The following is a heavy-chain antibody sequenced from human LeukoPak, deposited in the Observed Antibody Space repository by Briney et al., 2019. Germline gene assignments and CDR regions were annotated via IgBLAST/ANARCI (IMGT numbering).Heavy chain of an antibody. CDR3: ARKYSSSWSEDY. Sequence: SETLSLTCAVYGGSFSGYYWSWIRQPPGKGLEWIGEINHSGSTNYNPSLKSRVTISVDTSKYQFSLKLSSVTAADTAVYYCARKYSSSWSEDYWGQGTLVTVSS. CDR1: GGSFSGYY. J-gene: IGHJ4*02. CDR2: INHSGST. D-gene: IGHD6-13*01. V-gene: IGHV4-34*01.